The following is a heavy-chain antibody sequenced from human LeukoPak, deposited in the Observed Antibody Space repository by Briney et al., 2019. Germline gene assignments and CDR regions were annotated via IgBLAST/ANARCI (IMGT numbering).Heavy chain of an antibody. CDR2: INWNGGST. D-gene: IGHD3-22*01. V-gene: IGHV3-20*04. CDR1: GFTFDDYG. Sequence: GGSLRLSCAASGFTFDDYGMSWVRQAPGKGLEWVSGINWNGGSTGYADSVKGRFTISRDNAKNSLYLQMNSLRAEDTALYYCARDGASAYDSSGYYYSLWGQGTLVTVSS. CDR3: ARDGASAYDSSGYYYSL. J-gene: IGHJ4*02.